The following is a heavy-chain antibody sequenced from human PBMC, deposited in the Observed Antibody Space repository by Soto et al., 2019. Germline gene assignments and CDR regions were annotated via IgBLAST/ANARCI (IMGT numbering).Heavy chain of an antibody. CDR1: GFTFSSYE. D-gene: IGHD5-18*01. CDR2: ISSSGSTI. J-gene: IGHJ6*02. V-gene: IGHV3-48*03. CDR3: ARALYSYGYSYYYGMDV. Sequence: SLRLSCAASGFTFSSYEMNWVREAPGKGLEWVSYISSSGSTIYYADSVKGRFTISRDNAKNSLYLQMNSLRAEDTAVYYCARALYSYGYSYYYGMDVWGQGTTVTVSS.